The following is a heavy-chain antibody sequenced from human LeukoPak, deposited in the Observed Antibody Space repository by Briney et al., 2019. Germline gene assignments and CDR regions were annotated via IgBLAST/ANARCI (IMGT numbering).Heavy chain of an antibody. CDR2: IKGDGSDN. D-gene: IGHD1-26*01. V-gene: IGHV3-7*04. CDR1: GFTFSSYW. Sequence: GGSLRLSCAAPGFTFSSYWMSWVRQAPGKGLEWVTNIKGDGSDNDYVDSVRGRFTISRDNAKNSLYLQMNSLRAEDTAVYYCARDLGYYRADYWGQGTLVTVSS. CDR3: ARDLGYYRADY. J-gene: IGHJ4*02.